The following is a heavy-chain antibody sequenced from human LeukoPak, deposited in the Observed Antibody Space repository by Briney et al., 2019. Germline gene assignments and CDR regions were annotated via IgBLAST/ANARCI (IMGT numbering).Heavy chain of an antibody. V-gene: IGHV3-23*01. CDR3: AKGHIMIAEFDY. CDR1: GFTFSSYA. CDR2: ISGSGGST. Sequence: PGGSLRLSCAASGFTFSSYAMSWVRQAPGKGLEWVSAISGSGGSTYYADSVKGRLTISRDNSKNTLYLQMNSLRAEDTAVYYRAKGHIMIAEFDYWGQGTLVTVSS. D-gene: IGHD3-16*01. J-gene: IGHJ4*02.